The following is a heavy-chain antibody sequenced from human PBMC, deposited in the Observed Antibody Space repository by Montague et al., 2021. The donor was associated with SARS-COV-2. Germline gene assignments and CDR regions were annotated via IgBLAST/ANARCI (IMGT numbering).Heavy chain of an antibody. CDR2: IDYSGXT. J-gene: IGHJ3*02. D-gene: IGHD4-23*01. CDR1: GGSISSRSYY. CDR3: ARLRGDYGGTYDTFDI. Sequence: SETLSLTCTVSGGSISSRSYYWGWIRQPPGKGLEWIGSIDYSGXTXYXXXXKXRVTISVDTSKNQFSLKLSSVTAADTAVYYCARLRGDYGGTYDTFDIWGQGTMVTASS. V-gene: IGHV4-39*01.